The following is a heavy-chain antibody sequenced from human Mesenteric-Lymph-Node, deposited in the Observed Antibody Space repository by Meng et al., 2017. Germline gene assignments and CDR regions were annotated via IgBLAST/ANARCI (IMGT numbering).Heavy chain of an antibody. CDR2: IHYSGST. CDR1: GGSISGYY. Sequence: QVQLQGSGPGLVQPSETLSLTCTVSGGSISGYYWSWIRQPPGKELEWIGYIHYSGSTNYKPSLKSRVTISVDTSKNQFSLKLSSVTAADTAVYYCARHPQFGTTMIEYWGQGTLVTVSS. CDR3: ARHPQFGTTMIEY. D-gene: IGHD1-7*01. J-gene: IGHJ4*02. V-gene: IGHV4-59*08.